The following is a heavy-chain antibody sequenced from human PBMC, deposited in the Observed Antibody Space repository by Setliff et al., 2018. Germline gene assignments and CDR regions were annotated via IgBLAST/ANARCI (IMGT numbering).Heavy chain of an antibody. Sequence: GGSLRLSCVASSFNLAKYAVTWVRQAPGKGLEWVSSIHVDGISTYYADSVKGRFTISRDNSRNTLSLQMNSLRAEDTASYYCAKASLAYSFGYYFDSWGQGALVTVS. CDR2: IHVDGIST. J-gene: IGHJ4*01. CDR1: SFNLAKYA. CDR3: AKASLAYSFGYYFDS. V-gene: IGHV3-23*01. D-gene: IGHD5-18*01.